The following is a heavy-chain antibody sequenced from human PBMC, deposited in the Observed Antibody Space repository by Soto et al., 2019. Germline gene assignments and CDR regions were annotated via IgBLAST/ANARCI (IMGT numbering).Heavy chain of an antibody. CDR3: ATNAGSGSSPFDY. V-gene: IGHV1-69*02. CDR1: VDTFNFYA. D-gene: IGHD3-10*01. Sequence: QVQLVQSGAELKKPGSSVKVSCTASVDTFNFYAMNWGRQAPGQGPECMGRIIPMVRVANYAQKFRGRITIMVDKSTSTSSMVLSSLRSEETAVYYCATNAGSGSSPFDYWGQGTLVTVSS. J-gene: IGHJ4*02. CDR2: IIPMVRVA.